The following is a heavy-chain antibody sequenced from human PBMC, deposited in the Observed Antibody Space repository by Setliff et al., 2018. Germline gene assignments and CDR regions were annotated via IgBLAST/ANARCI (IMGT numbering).Heavy chain of an antibody. V-gene: IGHV1-69*05. CDR3: ASLYYGSGSPTLDY. Sequence: ASVKVSCKASGGTFSSYAISWVRQAPGQGLEWMGGIIPIFGTANYAQKFQGRVTISTDESTSTVYMELSSLRSEDTAVYYCASLYYGSGSPTLDYWGQGTLVTVSS. D-gene: IGHD3-10*01. CDR2: IIPIFGTA. J-gene: IGHJ4*02. CDR1: GGTFSSYA.